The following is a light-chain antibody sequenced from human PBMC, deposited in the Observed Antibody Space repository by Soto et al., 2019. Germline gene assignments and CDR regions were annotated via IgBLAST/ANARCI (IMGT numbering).Light chain of an antibody. Sequence: EIVLTQSPGTLSLSPXERATLSCRASQSVSNNYLAWYQQKPGQAPRLLIYGASNRDTGIPDRFSGSGSGTDFTLTISRLEPEDFAVYYCQQYGSSGTFGQGTKVDIK. V-gene: IGKV3-20*01. CDR2: GAS. CDR3: QQYGSSGT. CDR1: QSVSNNY. J-gene: IGKJ1*01.